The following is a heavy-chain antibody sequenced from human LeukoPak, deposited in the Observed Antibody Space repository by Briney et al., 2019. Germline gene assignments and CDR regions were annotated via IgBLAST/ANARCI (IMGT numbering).Heavy chain of an antibody. CDR2: IYYSGST. V-gene: IGHV4-59*01. Sequence: SETLSLTCTVSGGSISSYYWSWIRQPPGKGLEWIGYIYYSGSTNYNPSLKSRVTISVDTSKNQFSPKLSSVTAADTAVYYCAGREPRYGMDVWGQGTTVTVSS. J-gene: IGHJ6*02. CDR1: GGSISSYY. CDR3: AGREPRYGMDV.